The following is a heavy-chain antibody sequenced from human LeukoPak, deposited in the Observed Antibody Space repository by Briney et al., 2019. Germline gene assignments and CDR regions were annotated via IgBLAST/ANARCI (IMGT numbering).Heavy chain of an antibody. V-gene: IGHV4-59*01. J-gene: IGHJ6*03. Sequence: PSETLSLTCTVSGGSISSYYWSWIRQPPGKGLEWIGFIYIGGYNYNPSLKSRVTMSVDTSKNQVSLKVNSVTAADTAVYYCARVTGNHYYYYYMDVWGKGTPVTVSS. CDR3: ARVTGNHYYYYYMDV. CDR2: IYIGGY. D-gene: IGHD1-20*01. CDR1: GGSISSYY.